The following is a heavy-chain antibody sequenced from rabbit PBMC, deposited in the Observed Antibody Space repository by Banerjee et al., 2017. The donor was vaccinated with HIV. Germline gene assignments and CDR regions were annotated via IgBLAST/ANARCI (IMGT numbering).Heavy chain of an antibody. D-gene: IGHD2-1*01. J-gene: IGHJ4*01. CDR2: IYTSSGTT. Sequence: QEQLEESGGDLVKPEGSLTLTCTASGFSFSNSYWICWVRQAPGKGLELIACIYTSSGTTWYASWVNGRFTISRSTSLNTVDLQMTSLTAADTATYFCARFYGGYGSFNLWGPGTLVTVS. CDR1: GFSFSNSYW. V-gene: IGHV1S43*01. CDR3: ARFYGGYGSFNL.